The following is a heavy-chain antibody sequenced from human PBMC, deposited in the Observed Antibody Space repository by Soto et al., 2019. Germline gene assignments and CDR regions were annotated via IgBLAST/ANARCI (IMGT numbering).Heavy chain of an antibody. V-gene: IGHV3-30*18. CDR3: AKDKGVYSKNYYRMDV. CDR1: GFTFSSYG. CDR2: ISYDGSNK. Sequence: QVQLVESGGGVVQPGRSLRLSCAASGFTFSSYGMHWVRQAPGKVLEGVAVISYDGSNKYYADSVKGRFTISRDNSKNTLYLQMNSLRAEDTAVYYCAKDKGVYSKNYYRMDVWGQETTVTVSS. J-gene: IGHJ6*02. D-gene: IGHD4-4*01.